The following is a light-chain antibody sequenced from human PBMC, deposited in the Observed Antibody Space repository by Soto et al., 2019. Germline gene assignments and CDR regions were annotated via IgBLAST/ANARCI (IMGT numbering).Light chain of an antibody. CDR2: RAS. V-gene: IGKV3-15*01. CDR3: QQYNTWPPKYT. J-gene: IGKJ2*01. CDR1: QSVSSY. Sequence: EIVMTQSPATLSVSPGGRATLSCRASQSVSSYLAWYQQRRGQPPRLLIYRASTRATGIPARFSGSGSGTEFSLTISSLQSEDFAVYYCQQYNTWPPKYTFGQGTKLEI.